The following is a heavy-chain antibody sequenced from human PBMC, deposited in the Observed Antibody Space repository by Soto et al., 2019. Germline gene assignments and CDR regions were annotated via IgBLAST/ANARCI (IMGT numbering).Heavy chain of an antibody. CDR1: GFTFSSYD. J-gene: IGHJ6*02. D-gene: IGHD3-3*01. CDR2: IGTAGDT. CDR3: AIDKIFGAPDYYYYGMDV. V-gene: IGHV3-13*01. Sequence: GGSLRLSCASSGFTFSSYDMHWVRQATGKGLEWVSAIGTAGDTYYPGSVKGRFTISRENAKNSLYLQMNSLRAEDTAVYYCAIDKIFGAPDYYYYGMDVWGQGTTVTVSS.